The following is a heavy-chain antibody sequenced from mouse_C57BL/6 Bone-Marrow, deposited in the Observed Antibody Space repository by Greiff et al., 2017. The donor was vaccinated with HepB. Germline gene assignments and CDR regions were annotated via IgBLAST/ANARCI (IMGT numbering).Heavy chain of an antibody. J-gene: IGHJ2*01. CDR2: IYPGDGDT. V-gene: IGHV1-82*01. CDR1: GYAFSSSW. D-gene: IGHD1-1*01. Sequence: LEESGPELVKPGASVKISCKASGYAFSSSWMNWVKQRPGKGLEWIGRIYPGDGDTNYNGKFKGKATLTADKSSSTAYMQLSSLTSEDSAVYFCARGDYGRATGYFDYWGQGTTLTVSS. CDR3: ARGDYGRATGYFDY.